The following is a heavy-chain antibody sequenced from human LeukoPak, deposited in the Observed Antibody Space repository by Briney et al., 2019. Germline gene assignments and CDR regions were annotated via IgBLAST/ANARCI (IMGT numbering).Heavy chain of an antibody. CDR3: ARTYYYGSGSYSTWFDP. CDR2: IYYSGST. CDR1: NGSFSSSDYY. V-gene: IGHV4-39*07. J-gene: IGHJ5*02. D-gene: IGHD3-10*01. Sequence: SETLSLTCTVSNGSFSSSDYYWGWIRQPPGKGLEWIGSIYYSGSTYYNPSLKSRVTMSVDTSKNQFSLRLNSVTAADTAVYYCARTYYYGSGSYSTWFDPWGQGTLVTVSS.